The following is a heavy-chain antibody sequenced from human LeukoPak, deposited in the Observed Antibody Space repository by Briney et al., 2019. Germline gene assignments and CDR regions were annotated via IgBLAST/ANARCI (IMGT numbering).Heavy chain of an antibody. CDR3: ARDRPQWLVPGDAFDI. Sequence: SETLSLTCTVSGGSISSYYWSWIRQPPGKGLEWIGYIYYSGSTNYNPSLKSRVTISVYTSKNQFSLKLSSVTAADTAVYYCARDRPQWLVPGDAFDIWGQGTMVTVSS. CDR1: GGSISSYY. D-gene: IGHD6-19*01. J-gene: IGHJ3*02. CDR2: IYYSGST. V-gene: IGHV4-59*12.